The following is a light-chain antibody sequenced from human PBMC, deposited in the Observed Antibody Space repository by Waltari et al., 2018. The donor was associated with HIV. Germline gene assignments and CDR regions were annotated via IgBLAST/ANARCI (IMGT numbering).Light chain of an antibody. Sequence: QSALTQPASVSGSPGQSITISCTGTSSDVGGYHFVSWYQQHPGKAPKLLIYEVINRPSGVSHRFSGSKSGNTASLTISGLQAEDEADYYCSSYTSSSTPVVFGGGTKLTVL. J-gene: IGLJ2*01. V-gene: IGLV2-14*01. CDR3: SSYTSSSTPVV. CDR2: EVI. CDR1: SSDVGGYHF.